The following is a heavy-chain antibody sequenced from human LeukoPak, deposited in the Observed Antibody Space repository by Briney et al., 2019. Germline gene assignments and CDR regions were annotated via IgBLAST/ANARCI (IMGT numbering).Heavy chain of an antibody. CDR3: ARQAGYYYYMDV. Sequence: SSETLFLTCAVSGYSISSGYYWGWIRQPPGKGLEWIGSIYHSGSTYYNPSLKSRVTISVDTSKNQFSLKLSSVTAADTAVYYCARQAGYYYYMDVWGKGTTVTVSS. J-gene: IGHJ6*03. V-gene: IGHV4-38-2*01. CDR2: IYHSGST. CDR1: GYSISSGYY.